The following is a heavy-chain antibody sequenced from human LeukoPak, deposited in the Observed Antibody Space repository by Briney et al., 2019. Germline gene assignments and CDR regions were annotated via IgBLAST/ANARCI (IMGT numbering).Heavy chain of an antibody. CDR3: AKVYRAKYSSVYFDY. D-gene: IGHD6-25*01. J-gene: IGHJ4*02. CDR1: GFTFDDYA. V-gene: IGHV3-9*01. CDR2: ISWNSGSI. Sequence: GGSLRLSCAASGFTFDDYAMHWVRQAPGKGLEWVSGISWNSGSIGYADSVKGRFTISRDNAKNSLYLQMNSLRAQDTALYYCAKVYRAKYSSVYFDYWGQGTLVTVSS.